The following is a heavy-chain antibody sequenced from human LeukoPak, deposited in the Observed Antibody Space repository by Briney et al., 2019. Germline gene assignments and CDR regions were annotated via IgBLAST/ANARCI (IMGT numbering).Heavy chain of an antibody. CDR2: ISASGGST. Sequence: GGSLRLSCAASGFSFADYAMSWVRQAPGKGLEWVSAISASGGSTYYADSVKGRFTISRDNSKNTLYLQMNSLRAEDTAVYYCAKWITYYYDSSGYLDYWGQGTLVTVSS. V-gene: IGHV3-23*01. CDR1: GFSFADYA. D-gene: IGHD3-22*01. CDR3: AKWITYYYDSSGYLDY. J-gene: IGHJ4*02.